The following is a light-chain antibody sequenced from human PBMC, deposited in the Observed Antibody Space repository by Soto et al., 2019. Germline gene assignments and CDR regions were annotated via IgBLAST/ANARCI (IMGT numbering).Light chain of an antibody. CDR1: QSISSY. CDR2: DAS. J-gene: IGKJ1*01. Sequence: QMTQSPSSLSASVGDRVTITCRASQSISSYLNWYQQKPGKAPKLLIYDASSLESGVPSRFSGSGSGTEFTLTISSLQSEDFAVYYCQQYNNWPSTFGQGTKVDIK. V-gene: IGKV1D-13*01. CDR3: QQYNNWPST.